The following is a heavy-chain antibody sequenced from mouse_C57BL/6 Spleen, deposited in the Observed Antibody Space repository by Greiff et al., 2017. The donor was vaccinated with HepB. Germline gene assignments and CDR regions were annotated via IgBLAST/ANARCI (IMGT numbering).Heavy chain of an antibody. D-gene: IGHD2-14*01. CDR2: ISDGGSYT. V-gene: IGHV5-4*01. CDR3: ARDRDRDYAMDY. J-gene: IGHJ4*01. Sequence: EVKLVESGGGLVKPGGSLKLSCAASGFTFSSYAMSWVRQTPEKRLEWVAIISDGGSYTYYPDNVKGRFTISRDNAKNNLYLQMSHLKSEDTAMYYCARDRDRDYAMDYWGQGTSVTVSS. CDR1: GFTFSSYA.